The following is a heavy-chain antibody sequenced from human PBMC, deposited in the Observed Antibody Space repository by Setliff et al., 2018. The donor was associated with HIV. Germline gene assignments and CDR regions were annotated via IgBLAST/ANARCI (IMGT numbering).Heavy chain of an antibody. V-gene: IGHV1-2*06. Sequence: ASVKVSCKASGYTFIGHYMHWVRQAPGQGLEWMGRINPNNGGTQYAQKFQGRVTMTRDTSISTAYMELSRLRSDDTAVYYCARRGYSRPLNYYYYYMDVWGKGTTVTVSS. CDR1: GYTFIGHY. D-gene: IGHD5-12*01. CDR2: INPNNGGT. J-gene: IGHJ6*03. CDR3: ARRGYSRPLNYYYYYMDV.